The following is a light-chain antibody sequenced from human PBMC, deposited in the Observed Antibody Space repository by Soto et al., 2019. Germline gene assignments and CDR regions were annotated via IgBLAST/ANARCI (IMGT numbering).Light chain of an antibody. CDR3: QQFNSYPIT. CDR2: SAS. J-gene: IGKJ5*01. V-gene: IGKV1-27*01. CDR1: HGIVSC. Sequence: DIQLTQSPSSLSASVGDRVTITCRVSHGIVSCLNWYRQKPVKVPKLLIYSASNLQSGVPSRFSGSGSGTDFTLNISSLQPDDFATYYCQQFNSYPITFGQGTLL.